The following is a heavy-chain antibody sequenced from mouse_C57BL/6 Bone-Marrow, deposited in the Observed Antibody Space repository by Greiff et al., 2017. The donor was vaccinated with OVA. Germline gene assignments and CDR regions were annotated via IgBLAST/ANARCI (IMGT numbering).Heavy chain of an antibody. J-gene: IGHJ4*01. CDR2: ISNLAYSI. V-gene: IGHV5-15*01. D-gene: IGHD4-1*01. CDR3: ARQGTGTRAMDY. Sequence: EVQLVESGGGLVQPGGSLKLSCAASGFTFSDYGMAWVRQAPRKGPEWVAFISNLAYSIYYADTVTGRFTISRENAKNTLYMEMSSLRSEDTAMYYCARQGTGTRAMDYRGEGTSVTVSS. CDR1: GFTFSDYG.